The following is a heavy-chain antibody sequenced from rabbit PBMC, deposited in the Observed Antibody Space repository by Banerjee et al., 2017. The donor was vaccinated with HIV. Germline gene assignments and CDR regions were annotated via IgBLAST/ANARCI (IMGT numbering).Heavy chain of an antibody. CDR3: ARNNGSTYSYFVL. CDR1: GFSFSSGYY. Sequence: QSLEESGGDLVKPGASLTLTCTASGFSFSSGYYMCWVRQAPGKGLELIACIYTTSGSTWYASWVNGRFTISRSTSLNTVDLQMTSLTAADTATYFCARNNGSTYSYFVLWGPGTLVTVS. D-gene: IGHD8-1*01. CDR2: IYTTSGST. J-gene: IGHJ4*01. V-gene: IGHV1S43*01.